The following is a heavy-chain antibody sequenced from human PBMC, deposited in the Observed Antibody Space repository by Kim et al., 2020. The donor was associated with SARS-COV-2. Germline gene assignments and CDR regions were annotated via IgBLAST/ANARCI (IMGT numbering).Heavy chain of an antibody. CDR1: GGSFSGYY. CDR2: INHSGST. D-gene: IGHD3-22*01. CDR3: ARGHYYDSSGYPWYNWFDP. Sequence: SETLSLTCAVYGGSFSGYYWSWIRQPPGKGLEWIGEINHSGSTNYNPSLKSRVTISVDTSKNQFSLKLSSVTAADTAVYYCARGHYYDSSGYPWYNWFDPWGQGTLVTVSS. J-gene: IGHJ5*02. V-gene: IGHV4-34*01.